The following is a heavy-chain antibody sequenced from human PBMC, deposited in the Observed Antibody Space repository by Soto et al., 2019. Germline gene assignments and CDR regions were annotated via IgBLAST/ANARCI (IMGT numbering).Heavy chain of an antibody. V-gene: IGHV3-23*01. CDR2: ISANGQGI. Sequence: GSLRLSCAASGFTFSSYALSWVRQAPGKGLEWVSAISANGQGIYYADSVRGRFTTSRDNSKNTIFLHMDSLRAEDTAVYYCAKDRNYPRDYFHYWGQGTLVTVSS. CDR1: GFTFSSYA. CDR3: AKDRNYPRDYFHY. J-gene: IGHJ4*02. D-gene: IGHD1-7*01.